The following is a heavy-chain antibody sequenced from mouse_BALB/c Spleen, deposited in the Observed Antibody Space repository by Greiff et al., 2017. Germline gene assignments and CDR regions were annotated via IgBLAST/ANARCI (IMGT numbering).Heavy chain of an antibody. CDR1: GFTFSSYG. Sequence: EVMLVESGGGLVQPGGSLKLSCAASGFTFSSYGMSWVRQTPDKRLELVATINSNGGSTYYPDSVKGRFTISRDNAKNTLYLQMSSLKSEDTAMYYCARVGPYGNYRDYWGQGTTLTVSS. V-gene: IGHV5-6-3*01. D-gene: IGHD2-1*01. CDR3: ARVGPYGNYRDY. J-gene: IGHJ2*01. CDR2: INSNGGST.